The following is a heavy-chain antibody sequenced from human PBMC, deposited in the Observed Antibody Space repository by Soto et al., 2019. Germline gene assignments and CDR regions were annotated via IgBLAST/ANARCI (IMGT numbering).Heavy chain of an antibody. CDR3: ARLFGGGSASFDI. V-gene: IGHV5-10-1*01. D-gene: IGHD3-10*02. CDR1: GYSFTSYW. J-gene: IGHJ3*02. CDR2: IDPSDSYT. Sequence: LKISCKGFGYSFTSYWISWVRQMPGKGLEWMGRIDPSDSYTNYSPSFQGHVTISADKSISTAYLQWSSLKASDTAMYYCARLFGGGSASFDIWGQGTMVTVSS.